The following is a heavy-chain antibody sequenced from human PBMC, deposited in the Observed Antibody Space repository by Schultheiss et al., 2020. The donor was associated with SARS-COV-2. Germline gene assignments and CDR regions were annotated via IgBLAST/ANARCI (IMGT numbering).Heavy chain of an antibody. D-gene: IGHD3-22*01. V-gene: IGHV4-61*05. J-gene: IGHJ4*02. CDR1: GGSISSSSYY. CDR3: ARGDLSYDSSGYYFDY. Sequence: SQTLSLTCTVSGGSISSSSYYWGWIRQPPGKGLEWIGYIYYSGSTNYNPSLKSRVTISVDTSKNQFSLKLSSVTAADTAVYYCARGDLSYDSSGYYFDYWGQGTLVTVSS. CDR2: IYYSGST.